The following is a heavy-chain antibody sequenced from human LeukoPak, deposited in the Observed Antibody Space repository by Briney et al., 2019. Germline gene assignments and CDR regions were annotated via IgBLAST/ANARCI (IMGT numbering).Heavy chain of an antibody. J-gene: IGHJ4*02. CDR1: GGTFTSYG. D-gene: IGHD2-2*01. CDR3: ARVRAAMPNGFTDY. CDR2: ISAYNGNT. V-gene: IGHV1-18*01. Sequence: ASVKVSCKASGGTFTSYGISWVRQAPGQGLEWMGWISAYNGNTNYAQKLQGRVTMTTDTSTSTAYMELRSLRSDDTAVYYCARVRAAMPNGFTDYWGQGTLVTVSS.